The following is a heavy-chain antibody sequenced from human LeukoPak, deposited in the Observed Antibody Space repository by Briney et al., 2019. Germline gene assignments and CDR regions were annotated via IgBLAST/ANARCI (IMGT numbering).Heavy chain of an antibody. CDR2: ISSSGSTI. CDR3: AAIRDSSSWYRWHHDAFDI. Sequence: GGSLRLSCTASGFTFGDYAMSWVRQAPGKGLEWVSYISSSGSTIYYADSVKGRFTISRDNAKNSLYLQMNSLRAEDTAVYYCAAIRDSSSWYRWHHDAFDIWGQGTMVTVSS. V-gene: IGHV3-11*04. CDR1: GFTFGDYA. D-gene: IGHD6-13*01. J-gene: IGHJ3*02.